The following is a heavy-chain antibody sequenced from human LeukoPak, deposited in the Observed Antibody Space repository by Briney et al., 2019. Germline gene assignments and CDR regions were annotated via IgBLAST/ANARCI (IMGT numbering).Heavy chain of an antibody. CDR2: ISGSGGST. CDR1: GFTFSSYA. CDR3: AKGGSCSGGSCYGFVDY. D-gene: IGHD2-15*01. J-gene: IGHJ4*02. Sequence: PGGSLRLSCAASGFTFSSYAMSWVRQAPGKGLEWDSAISGSGGSTYYADSVKGRFTISRDNSKNTLYLQMNSLRAEDTAVYYCAKGGSCSGGSCYGFVDYWGQGTLVTVSS. V-gene: IGHV3-23*01.